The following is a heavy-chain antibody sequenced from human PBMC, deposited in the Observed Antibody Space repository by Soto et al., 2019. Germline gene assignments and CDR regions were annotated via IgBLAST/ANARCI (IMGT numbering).Heavy chain of an antibody. J-gene: IGHJ4*02. CDR2: ISLSGETI. V-gene: IGHV3-11*01. Sequence: GGSLRLSCAASGFGFSDYYMSWIRQAPGKGLEWISTISLSGETIYYSDSVKGRFTISRDNAKNALYLQMSSLRVDDTAVYFCARSMAARADYWGQGTLVTISS. D-gene: IGHD6-13*01. CDR1: GFGFSDYY. CDR3: ARSMAARADY.